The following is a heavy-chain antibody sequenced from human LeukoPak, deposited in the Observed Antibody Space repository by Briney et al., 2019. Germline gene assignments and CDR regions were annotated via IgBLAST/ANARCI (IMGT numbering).Heavy chain of an antibody. CDR2: INPNSGGT. D-gene: IGHD6-13*01. Sequence: GASVKVSCKASGYTFTGYFIHWVRQAPGQGLEWMGWINPNSGGTNYAQKFQGRVTMTRDTSISTAYMELSRLRSDDTAVYYCAREDPPIAAAFDWGQGTLVTVSS. CDR1: GYTFTGYF. CDR3: AREDPPIAAAFD. J-gene: IGHJ4*02. V-gene: IGHV1-2*02.